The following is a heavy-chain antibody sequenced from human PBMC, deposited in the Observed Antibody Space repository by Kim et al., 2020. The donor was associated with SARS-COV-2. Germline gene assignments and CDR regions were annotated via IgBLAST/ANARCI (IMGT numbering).Heavy chain of an antibody. CDR3: VRDSPQWD. CDR2: IFSDGTT. V-gene: IGHV3-74*01. J-gene: IGHJ4*02. CDR1: GFAFNTYW. Sequence: GGSLRLSCAASGFAFNTYWIHWVRQVPGKGLVWVSRIFSDGTTSSADSVKGRFTISRDNVKNMVYLQINSLRPGDTAVYDCVRDSPQWDWGQGTLVTVSS. D-gene: IGHD2-8*01.